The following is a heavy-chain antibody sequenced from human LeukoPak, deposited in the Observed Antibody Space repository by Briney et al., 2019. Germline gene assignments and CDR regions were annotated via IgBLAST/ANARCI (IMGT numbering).Heavy chain of an antibody. CDR3: SRDPRNNDY. Sequence: GGSLRLSCAASEFTFSSFEMNWVRQAPGKGLELLSYISGSASDVNYIDSVRGRFTISRDNAKNSLYLHMNSLTVEDTAVYYCSRDPRNNDYWGQGTLVTVSS. V-gene: IGHV3-48*03. J-gene: IGHJ4*02. CDR2: ISGSASDV. CDR1: EFTFSSFE.